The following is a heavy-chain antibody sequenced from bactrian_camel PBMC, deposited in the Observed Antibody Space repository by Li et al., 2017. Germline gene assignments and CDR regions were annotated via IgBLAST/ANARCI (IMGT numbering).Heavy chain of an antibody. CDR1: GITYKGD. D-gene: IGHD6*01. V-gene: IGHV3S55*01. CDR2: LRSGGTTA. Sequence: HVQLVESGGGSVQAGGSLRLSCAHSGITYKGDMAWFRQALGKDREAVAALRSGGTTAYYLDSVKGRFFISQDNAKNTLYLQMNSLKPEDTAVYYCASGGSWFQDDPWGVTYFAYWGQGTQVTVS. CDR3: ASGGSWFQDDPWGVTYFAY. J-gene: IGHJ4*01.